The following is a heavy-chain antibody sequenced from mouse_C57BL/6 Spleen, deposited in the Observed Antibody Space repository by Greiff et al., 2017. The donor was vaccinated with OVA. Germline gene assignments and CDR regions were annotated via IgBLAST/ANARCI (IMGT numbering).Heavy chain of an antibody. CDR2: IRLKSDNYAT. CDR3: TGGRLRAMDY. V-gene: IGHV6-3*01. Sequence: EVTVEESGGGLVQPGGSMKLSCVASGFTFSNYWMNWVRQSPEKGLEWVAQIRLKSDNYATHYAESVKGRFTISRDDSKSSVYLQMNNLRAEDTGIYYCTGGRLRAMDYWGQGTSVTVSS. CDR1: GFTFSNYW. D-gene: IGHD2-2*01. J-gene: IGHJ4*01.